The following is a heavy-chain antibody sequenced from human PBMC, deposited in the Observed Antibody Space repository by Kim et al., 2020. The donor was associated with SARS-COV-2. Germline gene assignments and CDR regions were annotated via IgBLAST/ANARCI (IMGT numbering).Heavy chain of an antibody. CDR3: VRRRGSSGFYYFDY. Sequence: GGSLRLSCSASGFTFSTYAMHWVRQAPGKGLEYVSAIRNNGANTYYADSVKGRFTVSRDNYKNTLYLQMTSLRGEDTAVYYCVRRRGSSGFYYFDYWGQG. V-gene: IGHV3-64D*09. CDR2: IRNNGANT. J-gene: IGHJ4*02. CDR1: GFTFSTYA. D-gene: IGHD5-12*01.